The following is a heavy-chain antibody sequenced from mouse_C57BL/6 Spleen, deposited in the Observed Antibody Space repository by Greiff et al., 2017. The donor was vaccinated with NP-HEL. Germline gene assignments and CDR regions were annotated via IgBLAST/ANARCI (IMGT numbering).Heavy chain of an antibody. Sequence: QVQLQQPGAELVKPGASVKLSCKASGYTFTSYWMQWVKQRPGQGLEWIGEIDPSDSYTNYNQKFKGKAILTVDTSSSTAYMQLSSLTSEDAAVYYCARSDGNYGRYAMDYWGQGTSVTVSS. CDR3: ARSDGNYGRYAMDY. J-gene: IGHJ4*01. CDR1: GYTFTSYW. V-gene: IGHV1-50*01. CDR2: IDPSDSYT. D-gene: IGHD2-1*01.